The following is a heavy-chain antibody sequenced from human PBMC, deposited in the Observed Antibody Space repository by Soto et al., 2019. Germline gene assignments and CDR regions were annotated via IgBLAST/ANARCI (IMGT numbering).Heavy chain of an antibody. CDR2: IIPIFGTA. Sequence: SVKVSCKASGGTFSSYAISWVRQAPGQGLEWMGGIIPIFGTASYAQKFQGRVTITADESTSTAYMELSSLRSEDTAVYYCANRERYSSSWLRPPWGRDYYYYGMDVWGQGTTVTVSS. CDR3: ANRERYSSSWLRPPWGRDYYYYGMDV. J-gene: IGHJ6*02. CDR1: GGTFSSYA. V-gene: IGHV1-69*13. D-gene: IGHD6-13*01.